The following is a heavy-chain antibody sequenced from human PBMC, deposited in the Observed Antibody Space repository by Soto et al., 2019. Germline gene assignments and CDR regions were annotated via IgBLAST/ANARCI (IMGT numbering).Heavy chain of an antibody. CDR2: ISGSGGRT. Sequence: GGSLRLSCAASGFTFSSYAMSWVRQAPGKGLEWVSTISGSGGRTYYADSVKGRFTISRDNSKNTLHLQMNSLRAEDTAVYYCAKREVAGIDLYGSGSPSVFYYGMDVWGRGTTVTVSS. CDR1: GFTFSSYA. D-gene: IGHD3-10*01. J-gene: IGHJ6*02. V-gene: IGHV3-23*01. CDR3: AKREVAGIDLYGSGSPSVFYYGMDV.